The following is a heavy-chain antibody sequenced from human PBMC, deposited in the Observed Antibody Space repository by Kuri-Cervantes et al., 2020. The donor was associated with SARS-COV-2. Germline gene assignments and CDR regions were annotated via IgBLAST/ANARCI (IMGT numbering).Heavy chain of an antibody. CDR3: ARAQYSSSWSEGYYYYMDV. CDR1: GYTFTGYY. Sequence: ASVKVSCKASGYTFTGYYMHWVRQAPGQGLEWMGWINPNSGGTNYAQKFQGRVTMTRDTSISTAYMELSRLRSDDTAVYYCARAQYSSSWSEGYYYYMDVWGKGTTVTVSS. D-gene: IGHD6-13*01. CDR2: INPNSGGT. V-gene: IGHV1-2*02. J-gene: IGHJ6*03.